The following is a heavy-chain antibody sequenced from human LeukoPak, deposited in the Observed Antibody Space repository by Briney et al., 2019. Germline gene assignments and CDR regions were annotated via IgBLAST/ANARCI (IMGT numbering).Heavy chain of an antibody. CDR2: IYYSGTT. J-gene: IGHJ5*02. Sequence: SETLSLTCSVSGGSISDYYWSWIRQSPGKGLEWIGYIYYSGTTNYNPSLKSRVTISVDTSKNQFSLKLSSVTAADTAVYLCSRAVAGSVGWFDPWGQGTLVTVSS. D-gene: IGHD6-19*01. CDR3: SRAVAGSVGWFDP. CDR1: GGSISDYY. V-gene: IGHV4-59*01.